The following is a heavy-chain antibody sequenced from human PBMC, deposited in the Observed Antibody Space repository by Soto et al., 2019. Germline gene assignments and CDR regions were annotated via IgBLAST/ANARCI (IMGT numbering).Heavy chain of an antibody. CDR2: INPNSGGT. J-gene: IGHJ3*01. Sequence: ASVKVSCKASGYTFTGYYMHWVRQAPGQGLEWMGWINPNSGGTNYAQKFQGWVTMTRDTSISTAYMELSRLRSDDTAVYYCAKDSFSRNGVYDPFDVWGQGTMVTVSS. V-gene: IGHV1-2*04. CDR1: GYTFTGYY. CDR3: AKDSFSRNGVYDPFDV. D-gene: IGHD3-10*01.